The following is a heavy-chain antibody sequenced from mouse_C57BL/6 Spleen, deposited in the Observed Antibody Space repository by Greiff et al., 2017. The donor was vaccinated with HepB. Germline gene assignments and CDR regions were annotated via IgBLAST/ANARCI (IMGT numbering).Heavy chain of an antibody. CDR3: ARGGTTVVELYAMDY. CDR2: ISSGGSYT. Sequence: EVNLVESGGDLVKPGGSLKLSCAASGFTFSSYGMSWVRQTPDKRLEWVATISSGGSYTYYPDSVKGRFTISRDNAKNTLYLQMSSLKSEDTAMYYCARGGTTVVELYAMDYWGQGTSVTVSS. J-gene: IGHJ4*01. D-gene: IGHD1-1*01. CDR1: GFTFSSYG. V-gene: IGHV5-6*02.